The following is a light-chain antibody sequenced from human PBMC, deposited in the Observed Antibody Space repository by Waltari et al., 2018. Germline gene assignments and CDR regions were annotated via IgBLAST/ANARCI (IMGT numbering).Light chain of an antibody. Sequence: QSALTQPASVSGSPGQSITISCTGTSSDVGGYNYFSWYQQHPGKAPKLMIYDVTNRAAGVSSRFTGSKSGNTASLTISGLQTDDEADYYCSSYRKSSTAGGVFGTGTKVTVL. CDR3: SSYRKSSTAGGV. V-gene: IGLV2-14*03. J-gene: IGLJ1*01. CDR2: DVT. CDR1: SSDVGGYNY.